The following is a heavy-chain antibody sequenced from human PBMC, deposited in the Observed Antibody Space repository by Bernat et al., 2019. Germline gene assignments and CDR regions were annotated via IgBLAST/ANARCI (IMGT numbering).Heavy chain of an antibody. Sequence: QVQLQESGPGLVKPPETLSLTCTVSGGSISSYYWNWIRQPPGKGLEWIGYIYYSGSTNYNPSLKSRVTISVDTSKNQFSLKLSSVTAADTAVYYCARDSRYYFDYWGQGTLVTVSS. J-gene: IGHJ4*02. CDR2: IYYSGST. CDR1: GGSISSYY. CDR3: ARDSRYYFDY. V-gene: IGHV4-59*01.